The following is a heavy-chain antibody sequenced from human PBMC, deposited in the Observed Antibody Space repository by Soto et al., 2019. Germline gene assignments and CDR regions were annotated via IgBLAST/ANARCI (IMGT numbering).Heavy chain of an antibody. J-gene: IGHJ3*02. CDR1: GFSLSTSGVG. CDR2: IYWDDDK. D-gene: IGHD6-19*01. Sequence: QITLKESGPTLVKPTQTLTLTCTFSGFSLSTSGVGVGWIRQPPGKALEWLALIYWDDDKRYSPSLKSRLTITKSTSKNHVVLTMSNMDPLDTATYYCAPRGEQWLVDDAFDIWGQGTMVTVS. V-gene: IGHV2-5*02. CDR3: APRGEQWLVDDAFDI.